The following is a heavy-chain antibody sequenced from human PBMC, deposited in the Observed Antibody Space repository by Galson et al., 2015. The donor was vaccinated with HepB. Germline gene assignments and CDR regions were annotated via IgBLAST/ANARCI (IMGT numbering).Heavy chain of an antibody. D-gene: IGHD1-26*01. V-gene: IGHV5-10-1*01. CDR3: AAAHIVGATIDY. CDR2: IDPSDSYT. J-gene: IGHJ4*02. Sequence: QSGAEVKKPGESLKISCKGSGYSFTSYWISWVRQMPGKGLEWMGRIDPSDSYTNYSPSFQGHVTISADKSISTAYLQWSSLKASDTAMYYCAAAHIVGATIDYWGQGTLATVSS. CDR1: GYSFTSYW.